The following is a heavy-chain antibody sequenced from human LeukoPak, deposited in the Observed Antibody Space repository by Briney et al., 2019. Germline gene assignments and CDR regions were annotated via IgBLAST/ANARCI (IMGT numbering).Heavy chain of an antibody. V-gene: IGHV4-30-2*01. CDR1: GGSISSGGYS. CDR2: IYHSGST. CDR3: ARDYYYGMDV. J-gene: IGHJ6*02. Sequence: PSETLSLTCAVSGGSISSGGYSWSWIRQPPEKGLEWIGYIYHSGSTYYNPSLKSRVTISVDRSKNQFSLKLSSVTAADTAVYYCARDYYYGMDVWDQGTTVTVSS.